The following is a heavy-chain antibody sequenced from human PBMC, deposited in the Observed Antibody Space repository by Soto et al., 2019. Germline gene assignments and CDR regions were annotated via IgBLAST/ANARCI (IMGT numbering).Heavy chain of an antibody. D-gene: IGHD2-8*01. CDR1: GDSITTNGDY. CDR3: ARSHYTYGLLIDY. V-gene: IGHV4-39*01. Sequence: PSETLSLTCSVSGDSITTNGDYWGWIRQPPGKGLQWIGNVYSTGSTFSHPSLTSRVFISVDTSKNKFSLRLTSVTAADTAVYYCARSHYTYGLLIDYWGPGIMVTVSS. CDR2: VYSTGST. J-gene: IGHJ4*02.